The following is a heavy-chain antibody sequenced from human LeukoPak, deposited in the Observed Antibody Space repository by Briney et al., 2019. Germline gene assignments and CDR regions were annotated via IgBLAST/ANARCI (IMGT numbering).Heavy chain of an antibody. CDR1: GGSISSDSYY. J-gene: IGHJ4*02. Sequence: SETLSLTCIVSGGSISSDSYYWAWIRQPPGKGLQWIGSLYYRGSAYYGPSLKGRVTISVDTSKNQFSLKLSSVTAADTAVYYCARRRDGYNSFSFDYWGQGTLVTVSS. CDR3: ARRRDGYNSFSFDY. V-gene: IGHV4-39*07. D-gene: IGHD5-24*01. CDR2: LYYRGSA.